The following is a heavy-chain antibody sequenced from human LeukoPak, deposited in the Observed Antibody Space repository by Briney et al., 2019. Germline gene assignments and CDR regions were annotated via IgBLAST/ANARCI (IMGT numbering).Heavy chain of an antibody. J-gene: IGHJ4*02. CDR3: ARVSLWALNHNPQY. V-gene: IGHV3-7*03. D-gene: IGHD1-14*01. CDR2: IKQDGSQK. CDR1: GFTFSTYW. Sequence: PGGSLRPSCAASGFTFSTYWMSWVRRAPGKGLEGVANIKQDGSQKYYVDSVKGRFTISRENAKKSLYLQMNSLRAEDTAVYYCARVSLWALNHNPQYWGQGTLVTVSS.